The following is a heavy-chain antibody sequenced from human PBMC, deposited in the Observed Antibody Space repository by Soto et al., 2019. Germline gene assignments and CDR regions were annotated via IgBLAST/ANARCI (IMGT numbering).Heavy chain of an antibody. CDR1: GGSISSSNW. Sequence: PSETLSLTCAVSGGSISSSNWWSWVRQPPGKGLEWIGEIYHSGSTNYNPSLKSRVTISVDKSKNQFSLKLSSVTAADTAVYYCARAVRRAGSGHHFDYWGQGTLVTVSS. CDR2: IYHSGST. D-gene: IGHD3-10*01. CDR3: ARAVRRAGSGHHFDY. V-gene: IGHV4-4*02. J-gene: IGHJ4*02.